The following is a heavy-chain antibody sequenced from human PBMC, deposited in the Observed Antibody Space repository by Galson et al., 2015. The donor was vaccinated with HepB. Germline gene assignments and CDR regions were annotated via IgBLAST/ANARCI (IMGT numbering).Heavy chain of an antibody. CDR1: GYTFTGYY. V-gene: IGHV1-8*02. J-gene: IGHJ5*02. D-gene: IGHD3-16*02. CDR3: ARSKSYNWFDP. CDR2: MNPNSGNT. Sequence: SVKVSCKASGYTFTGYYMHWVRQATGQGLEWMGRMNPNSGNTGYAQKFQGRVTMTRNTSISTAYMELSSLRSEDTAVYYCARSKSYNWFDPWGQGTLVTVSS.